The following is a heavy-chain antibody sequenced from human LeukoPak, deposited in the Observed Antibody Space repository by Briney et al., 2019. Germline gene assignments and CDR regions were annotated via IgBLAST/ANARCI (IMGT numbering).Heavy chain of an antibody. D-gene: IGHD4-17*01. V-gene: IGHV4-59*12. CDR1: GGSISSYY. Sequence: SETLSLTCTVSGGSISSYYWSWIRQPPGKGLEWIGYIYYSGSTSYNPSLKSRVTISVDTSKNQFSLKLSSVTAADTAVYYCATSAGDDYGDYGGDAFDIWGQGTMVTVSS. CDR2: IYYSGST. CDR3: ATSAGDDYGDYGGDAFDI. J-gene: IGHJ3*02.